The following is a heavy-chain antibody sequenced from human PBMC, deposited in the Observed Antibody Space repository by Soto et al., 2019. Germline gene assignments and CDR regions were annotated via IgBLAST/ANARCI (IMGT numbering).Heavy chain of an antibody. CDR3: ARYDFWTFDN. Sequence: QVLLQESGPGLVKPSGTLSLTCAVSGDSVSSSFWWTWVRQPPGKGLEWIGEIYHTETTNYAPSLKSRVTISLDKSMNQFSLRFNSVTPADTAVYYCARYDFWTFDNWGQGIRVTVSS. D-gene: IGHD1-1*01. CDR1: GDSVSSSFW. CDR2: IYHTETT. J-gene: IGHJ4*02. V-gene: IGHV4-4*02.